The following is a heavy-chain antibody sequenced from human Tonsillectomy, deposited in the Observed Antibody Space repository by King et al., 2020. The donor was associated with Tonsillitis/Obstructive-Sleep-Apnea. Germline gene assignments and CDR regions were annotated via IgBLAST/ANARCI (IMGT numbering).Heavy chain of an antibody. CDR2: IKSKTSGGAA. D-gene: IGHD5-12*01. V-gene: IGHV3-15*01. J-gene: IGHJ4*02. CDR1: GLNFKNAW. CDR3: ITDPSAYEDY. Sequence: VQLVESGGGLVKPGGSLRLSCAASGLNFKNAWMSWVRQVPGKGLEWVGRIKSKTSGGAADYAAPVKGRFTISRDDSQDTLDLQMNRLKTEDTAVHYCITDPSAYEDYWGQATPVSVSS.